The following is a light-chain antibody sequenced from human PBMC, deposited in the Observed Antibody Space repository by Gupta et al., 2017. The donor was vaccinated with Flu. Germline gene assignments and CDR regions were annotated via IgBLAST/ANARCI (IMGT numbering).Light chain of an antibody. CDR1: HSMLYSTDNKNY. J-gene: IGKJ4*01. CDR3: QQYDSTPLT. CDR2: WAS. Sequence: NSESSHSMLYSTDNKNYLAWYQQKPGQPPKLLIYWASTRESGVPDRFSGSGSGTDFTLTISRLQAEDVAVYYCQQYDSTPLTFGGGTKVEIK. V-gene: IGKV4-1*01.